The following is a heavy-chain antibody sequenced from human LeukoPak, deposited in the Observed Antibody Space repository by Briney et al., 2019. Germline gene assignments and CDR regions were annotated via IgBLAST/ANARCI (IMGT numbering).Heavy chain of an antibody. V-gene: IGHV4-61*02. CDR2: ISGSGST. D-gene: IGHD3-22*01. Sequence: SETLSLTCTVSGDSISSGDYYWSWIRQPAGKGLEWIGRISGSGSTNYNPSLKSRVTISVDTAKNQFSLKLSSVTAADTAVYFCARGPYSYDSSGAFDIWGQGTMVTVSS. J-gene: IGHJ3*02. CDR1: GDSISSGDYY. CDR3: ARGPYSYDSSGAFDI.